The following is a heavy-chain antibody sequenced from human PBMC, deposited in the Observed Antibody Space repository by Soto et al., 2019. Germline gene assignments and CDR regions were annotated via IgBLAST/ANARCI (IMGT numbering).Heavy chain of an antibody. J-gene: IGHJ5*02. Sequence: SETLSLTCTVSGASVSGYYWSWIRQPPGKGLEWIGYIHYSGNTNYNPSLKSRVTMSVDTSKNQFSLKLSSVTAADTAVYYCARQASGYYYGWFDPWGQGTLVSVSS. CDR1: GASVSGYY. V-gene: IGHV4-59*08. D-gene: IGHD3-22*01. CDR3: ARQASGYYYGWFDP. CDR2: IHYSGNT.